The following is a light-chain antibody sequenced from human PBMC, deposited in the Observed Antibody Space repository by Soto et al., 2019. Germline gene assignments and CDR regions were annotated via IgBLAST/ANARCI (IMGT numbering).Light chain of an antibody. Sequence: EVVLRQSPATLPITTGARATLSCRASQNVRTFLDWYQQKPGQAPRLLIYGASNRATGIPARFSGSGSGREFTLTISILQPDDFATDYCQRSYDYPWTFGQGTKLDNK. V-gene: IGKV3-11*02. CDR1: QNVRTF. J-gene: IGKJ1*01. CDR3: QRSYDYPWT. CDR2: GAS.